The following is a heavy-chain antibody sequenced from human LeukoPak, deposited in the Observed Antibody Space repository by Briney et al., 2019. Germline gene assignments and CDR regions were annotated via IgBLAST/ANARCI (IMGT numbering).Heavy chain of an antibody. Sequence: ASVTVSCKASGYSFTDYDFSWVRQAPAQGLEWLGWVSIYNDNTNYAREFQDRITMTTDISTSTAYMELKSLTADDTAVYFCARAGHYQFDSWGQGTLVTVSS. D-gene: IGHD3-3*01. CDR3: ARAGHYQFDS. V-gene: IGHV1-18*01. CDR1: GYSFTDYD. J-gene: IGHJ4*02. CDR2: VSIYNDNT.